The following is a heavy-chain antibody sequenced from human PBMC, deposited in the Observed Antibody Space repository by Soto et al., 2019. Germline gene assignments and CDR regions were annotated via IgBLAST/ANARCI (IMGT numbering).Heavy chain of an antibody. CDR1: GDTFTSSW. CDR2: IYPVDSDT. V-gene: IGHV5-51*01. Sequence: PGESLKISCQGSGDTFTSSWIGWVRQMPGKGLEWMGVIYPVDSDTRYSPSFQGQVTISADKSISTAYLQWSGLRASDTAMYYCAGANSGQLLPESWGQGTLVTVSS. D-gene: IGHD2-2*01. J-gene: IGHJ5*02. CDR3: AGANSGQLLPES.